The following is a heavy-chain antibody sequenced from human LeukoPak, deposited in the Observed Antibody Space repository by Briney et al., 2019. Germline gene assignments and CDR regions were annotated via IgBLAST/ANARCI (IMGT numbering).Heavy chain of an antibody. Sequence: ASVKVPCKASGYTFTSYAMHWVRQAPGQRLEWMGWINAGNGNTKYSQEFQGRVTITRDTSASTAYMELSSLRSEDMAVYYCARVGCSGGSCYFDYWGQGTLVTVSS. CDR3: ARVGCSGGSCYFDY. J-gene: IGHJ4*02. CDR1: GYTFTSYA. CDR2: INAGNGNT. V-gene: IGHV1-3*03. D-gene: IGHD2-15*01.